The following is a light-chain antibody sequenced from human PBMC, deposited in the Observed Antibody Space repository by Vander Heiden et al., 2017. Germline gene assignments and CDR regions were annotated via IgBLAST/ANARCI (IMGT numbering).Light chain of an antibody. CDR1: RSNIGAGYD. V-gene: IGLV1-40*01. Sequence: QSLLTQPPSVSGSTGQRVTITCTARRSNIGAGYDVPWYQQLPGTAPKLLIYGNSTRPPGVPDRFSGSKSGTSASLAITGLQAEDEADYYCQSYDSSLSGVVFGGGTKLTVL. CDR3: QSYDSSLSGVV. J-gene: IGLJ2*01. CDR2: GNS.